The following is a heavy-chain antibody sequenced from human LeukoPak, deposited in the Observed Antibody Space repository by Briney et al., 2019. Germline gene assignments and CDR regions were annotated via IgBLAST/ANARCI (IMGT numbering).Heavy chain of an antibody. CDR1: GYSISSGYY. CDR2: LYYRGST. J-gene: IGHJ4*02. Sequence: SETLSLTCTVSGYSISSGYYWGWIRQPPGKGLEWIGNLYYRGSTSYNPSLKSRVTILVDTSKNQFSLKLSSVTAADTAVYYCARDGDYYDSRDFDYWGQGTLVTVSS. V-gene: IGHV4-38-2*02. CDR3: ARDGDYYDSRDFDY. D-gene: IGHD3-22*01.